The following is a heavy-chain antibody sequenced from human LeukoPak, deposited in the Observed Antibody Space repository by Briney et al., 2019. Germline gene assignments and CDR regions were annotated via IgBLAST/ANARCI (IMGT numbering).Heavy chain of an antibody. CDR1: GFTFSSYE. Sequence: GGSLRLSCAALGFTFSSYEMNWVRQAPGKGRVWVSYISSSGSTIYYADSVKGRFTISRDNAKNSLYLQMNSLRAEDTAVYYCARDSRFYGSGSTALDYWGQGTLVTVSS. J-gene: IGHJ4*02. CDR3: ARDSRFYGSGSTALDY. CDR2: ISSSGSTI. D-gene: IGHD3-10*01. V-gene: IGHV3-48*03.